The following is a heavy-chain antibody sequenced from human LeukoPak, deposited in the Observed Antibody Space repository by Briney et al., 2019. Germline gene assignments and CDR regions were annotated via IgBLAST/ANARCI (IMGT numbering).Heavy chain of an antibody. Sequence: SSQTLSLTCTFSGGSISSGDYYWSWIRQPPGKCLEWIGYIYYSGSTYYNPSLKSRVTISVDTSKNQFSLKLSSVTAADTAVYYCASSKEYQLLKNDYWGQGTLVTFSS. CDR3: ASSKEYQLLKNDY. J-gene: IGHJ4*02. D-gene: IGHD2-2*01. CDR1: GGSISSGDYY. V-gene: IGHV4-30-4*08. CDR2: IYYSGST.